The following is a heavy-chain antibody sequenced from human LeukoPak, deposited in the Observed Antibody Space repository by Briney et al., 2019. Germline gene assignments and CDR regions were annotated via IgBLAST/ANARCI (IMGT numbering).Heavy chain of an antibody. J-gene: IGHJ4*02. D-gene: IGHD5-18*01. CDR2: IYYSGST. CDR3: ARDHGGYXXGXDY. Sequence: SETLSLTCTVSGGSISSYYWSWIRQPPGKGLEWIGYIYYSGSTNYNPSLKSRVTISVDTSKNQFSLKLSSVTAADTAVYYCARDHGGYXXGXDYWGQXXLVXXSS. CDR1: GGSISSYY. V-gene: IGHV4-59*01.